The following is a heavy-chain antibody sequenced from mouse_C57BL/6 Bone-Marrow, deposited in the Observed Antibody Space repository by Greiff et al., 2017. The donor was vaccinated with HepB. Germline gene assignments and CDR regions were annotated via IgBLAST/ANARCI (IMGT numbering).Heavy chain of an antibody. V-gene: IGHV1-26*01. CDR1: GYTFTDYY. J-gene: IGHJ2*01. CDR2: INPNNGGT. D-gene: IGHD4-1*01. CDR3: ARCPNWDPYYFDY. Sequence: VQLQQSGPELVKPGASVKISCKASGYTFTDYYMNWVKQSHGKSLEWIGDINPNNGGTSYNQKFKGKATLTVDKSSSTAYMELRSLTSEDSAVYYCARCPNWDPYYFDYGGQGTTLTVSS.